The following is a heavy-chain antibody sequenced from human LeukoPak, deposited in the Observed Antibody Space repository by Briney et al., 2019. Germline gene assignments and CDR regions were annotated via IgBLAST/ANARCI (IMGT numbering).Heavy chain of an antibody. CDR3: ARASSGWYWEGFDY. Sequence: GASVKVSCKASGYTFTGYYMHWVRQAPGQGLEWMGWINPNSGGTNYAQKFQGRVTMTRDTSISTAYMELSRLRSDDTAVYYCARASSGWYWEGFDYWGQGTLVTVSS. J-gene: IGHJ4*02. V-gene: IGHV1-2*02. CDR2: INPNSGGT. D-gene: IGHD6-19*01. CDR1: GYTFTGYY.